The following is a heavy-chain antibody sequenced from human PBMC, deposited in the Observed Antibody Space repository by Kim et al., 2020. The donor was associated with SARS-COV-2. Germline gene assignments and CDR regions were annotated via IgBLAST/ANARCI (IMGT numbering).Heavy chain of an antibody. CDR1: GFTFSSYA. V-gene: IGHV3-23*03. CDR2: IDSGGSST. D-gene: IGHD6-13*01. CDR3: AKNTIAATVPRWFDP. J-gene: IGHJ5*02. Sequence: GGSLRHSCAASGFTFSSYAMSWVRQAPGKGLEWVSVIDSGGSSTNYADSVKGRFTISRDNSKNTLYLQMNSLRAEDTAVYYCAKNTIAATVPRWFDPWGQGTLVTVSS.